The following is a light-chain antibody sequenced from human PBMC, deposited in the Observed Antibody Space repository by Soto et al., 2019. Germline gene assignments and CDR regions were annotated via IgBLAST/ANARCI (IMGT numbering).Light chain of an antibody. V-gene: IGLV1-40*01. J-gene: IGLJ1*01. CDR1: SSNIGAGYD. CDR2: RNT. CDR3: QSCDRSLSAI. Sequence: QSVLTQPPSVSGAPGQMVTIPCTGSSSNIGAGYDVHWYQQLPGTAPKLLIYRNTNRPSGVPDRFSGSKSGTSASLAITGLQAEDEADYYCQSCDRSLSAIFGTVTKLTVL.